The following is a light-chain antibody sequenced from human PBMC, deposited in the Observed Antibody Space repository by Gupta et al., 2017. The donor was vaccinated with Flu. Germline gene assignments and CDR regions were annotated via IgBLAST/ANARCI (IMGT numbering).Light chain of an antibody. CDR1: QRISGW. J-gene: IGKJ2*01. CDR2: KAS. CDR3: QQYKSSPMYT. V-gene: IGKV1-5*03. Sequence: DIQMTQSPSPLSASVGARVTITCRASQRISGWLAWYQQKPGKAPKLLIYKASTLETGVPSRFSGSGSETEFTLTISGLQPDDFATYYCQQYKSSPMYTFGQGTKVDIK.